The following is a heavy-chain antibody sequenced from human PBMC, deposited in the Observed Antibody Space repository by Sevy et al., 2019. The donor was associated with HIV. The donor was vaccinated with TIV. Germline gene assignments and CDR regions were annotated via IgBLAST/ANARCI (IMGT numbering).Heavy chain of an antibody. J-gene: IGHJ4*02. Sequence: QPGGSLRLSCTASGFTFSSYEMNWVRQAPGKGLEWVSYITLSGSTIYYADSVKGRFTISRDNAKNSLYLQMNSLRAEDTAVYYCARDRQGITVAGTAIDYWGQGTLVTVSS. CDR3: ARDRQGITVAGTAIDY. D-gene: IGHD6-19*01. V-gene: IGHV3-48*03. CDR1: GFTFSSYE. CDR2: ITLSGSTI.